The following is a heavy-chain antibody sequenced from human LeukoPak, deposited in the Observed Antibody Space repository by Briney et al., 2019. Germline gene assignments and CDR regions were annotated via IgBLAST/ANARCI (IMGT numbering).Heavy chain of an antibody. J-gene: IGHJ4*02. Sequence: GGSLRLSCAASGFTFSSYAMSWVRQAPGKGLEWVSAISGSGGSTYYADSVKGRFTISRDNSKNTLYLQMNSLRAEDTAVYYCAKEADYYDSSGYYGETGVLDYWGQGTLVTVPS. D-gene: IGHD3-22*01. V-gene: IGHV3-23*01. CDR1: GFTFSSYA. CDR2: ISGSGGST. CDR3: AKEADYYDSSGYYGETGVLDY.